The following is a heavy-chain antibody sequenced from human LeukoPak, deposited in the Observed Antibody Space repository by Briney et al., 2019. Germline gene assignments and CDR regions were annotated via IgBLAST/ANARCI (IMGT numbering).Heavy chain of an antibody. CDR3: ASLGGSRGYEPSPGAFDI. J-gene: IGHJ3*02. CDR2: IYPGDSDT. CDR1: GYSFTSYW. V-gene: IGHV5-51*01. D-gene: IGHD3-22*01. Sequence: GESLKISCKGSGYSFTSYWIGWVRQMPGKGLEWMGIIYPGDSDTRYSPSFQGQVTISADKSISTAYLQWSSLKASDTAMYYCASLGGSRGYEPSPGAFDIWGQGTMVTVSS.